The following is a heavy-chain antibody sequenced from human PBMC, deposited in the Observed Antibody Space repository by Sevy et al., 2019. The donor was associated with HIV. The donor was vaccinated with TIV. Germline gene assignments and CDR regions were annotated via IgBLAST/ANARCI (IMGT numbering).Heavy chain of an antibody. J-gene: IGHJ3*02. V-gene: IGHV1-69*13. CDR2: IIPILGTA. CDR1: GGTFSSYA. D-gene: IGHD2-15*01. Sequence: ASVKVSCKASGGTFSSYAISWVRQAPGQGLEWMGGIIPILGTANYAQKFQGRVTITADESTSTAYMELSSLRSEDTAVYYCASTPTRRYCSGGSCYSGAFDIWVQGTMVTVSS. CDR3: ASTPTRRYCSGGSCYSGAFDI.